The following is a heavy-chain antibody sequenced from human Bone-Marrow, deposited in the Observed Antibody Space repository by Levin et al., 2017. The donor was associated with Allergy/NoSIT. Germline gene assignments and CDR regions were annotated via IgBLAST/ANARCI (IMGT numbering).Heavy chain of an antibody. Sequence: SQTLSLTCTVSADSISNYYWSWIRQSPGKGLEWIGFVYDSGSTSYNPSLKSRVTISVDSSRNQFSLRLSSVTAADTALYYCMGGRGWLPDYWGQGTLVTVSS. V-gene: IGHV4-59*03. CDR1: ADSISNYY. J-gene: IGHJ4*02. D-gene: IGHD5-12*01. CDR2: VYDSGST. CDR3: MGGRGWLPDY.